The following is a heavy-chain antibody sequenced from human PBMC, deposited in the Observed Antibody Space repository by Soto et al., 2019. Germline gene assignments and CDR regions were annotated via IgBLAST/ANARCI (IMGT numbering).Heavy chain of an antibody. J-gene: IGHJ4*02. CDR1: GGSVSSGSYY. V-gene: IGHV4-61*01. Sequence: PSETLSLTCTVSGGSVSSGSYYWTWLRQPPGKGLEWIGYIYYTGSASYNPSLNSRVTISVDKSKNQFSLRLSSVTAADTAVYYCARLQFCDFWRGSDLTDYWGQGTLVTVPQ. D-gene: IGHD3-3*01. CDR3: ARLQFCDFWRGSDLTDY. CDR2: IYYTGSA.